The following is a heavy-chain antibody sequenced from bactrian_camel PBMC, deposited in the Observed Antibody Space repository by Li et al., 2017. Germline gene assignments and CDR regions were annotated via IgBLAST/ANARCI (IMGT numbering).Heavy chain of an antibody. J-gene: IGHJ6*01. CDR3: AADRFGCLRGRTALDSTTAFAY. V-gene: IGHV3S40*01. CDR1: GYRYIGSC. D-gene: IGHD3*01. Sequence: VQLVESGGGSVQAGGSLRLSCEYSGYRYIGSCMGWFRQAPGKEREAVATLYSGSDLRDYSDSVEGRFKISQDNAKDSFYLQMSSLRPEDTAMYYCAADRFGCLRGRTALDSTTAFAYWGQGTQVTVS. CDR2: LYSGSDLR.